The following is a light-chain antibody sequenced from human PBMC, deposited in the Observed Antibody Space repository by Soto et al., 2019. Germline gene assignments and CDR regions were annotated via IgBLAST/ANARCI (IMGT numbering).Light chain of an antibody. Sequence: DIQMSQSPSTLSASLGDRVTITCRASQSISSWLAWYQQKPGKAPKLLIYDASSLESGVPSRFSGSGSGTEFTLTISSLQSEDFAVYYCQQYNNWPPVTFGQATRWIS. CDR2: DAS. J-gene: IGKJ1*01. V-gene: IGKV1-5*01. CDR3: QQYNNWPPVT. CDR1: QSISSW.